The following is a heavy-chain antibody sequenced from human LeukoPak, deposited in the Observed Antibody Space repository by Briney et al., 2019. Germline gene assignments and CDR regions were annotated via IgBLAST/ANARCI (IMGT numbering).Heavy chain of an antibody. D-gene: IGHD1-26*01. CDR2: IIPIFGTA. CDR1: GGTFSSYA. Sequence: SVKVSCKASGGTFSSYAISWVRQAPGQGLEWMGGIIPIFGTANYAQKFQGRVTITTDESTSTAYMELSSLRSEDTAVYYCASVAGSYERGHFDYWGQGTLVTVSS. V-gene: IGHV1-69*05. J-gene: IGHJ4*02. CDR3: ASVAGSYERGHFDY.